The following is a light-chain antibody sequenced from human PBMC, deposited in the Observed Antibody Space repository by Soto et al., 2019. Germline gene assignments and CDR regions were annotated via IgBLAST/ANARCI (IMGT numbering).Light chain of an antibody. J-gene: IGLJ2*01. CDR2: DVT. CDR3: SSYTSSKTVV. CDR1: KSDVGGYNY. Sequence: QSALTQPASVSGSPGQSIAISCTGTKSDVGGYNYVSWYQQHPGKAPKLMIYDVTNRPSGVSNRFSGSKSDNTASLTISGLQAEDEADYYCSSYTSSKTVVFGGGTKVTVL. V-gene: IGLV2-14*03.